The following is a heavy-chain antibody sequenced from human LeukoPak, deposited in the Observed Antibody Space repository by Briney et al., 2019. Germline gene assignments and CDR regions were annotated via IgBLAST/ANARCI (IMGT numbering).Heavy chain of an antibody. V-gene: IGHV4-34*01. Sequence: SETLSLTCAVYGVSFSGYYWSWIRQPPGKGLEWIGEINHSGSTNYNLSLKSRVTISVDTSKNQFSLKLSSVTAADTAVYYCARLRGGGSCYYDYWGQGTLVTVSS. CDR3: ARLRGGGSCYYDY. D-gene: IGHD2-15*01. CDR1: GVSFSGYY. CDR2: INHSGST. J-gene: IGHJ4*02.